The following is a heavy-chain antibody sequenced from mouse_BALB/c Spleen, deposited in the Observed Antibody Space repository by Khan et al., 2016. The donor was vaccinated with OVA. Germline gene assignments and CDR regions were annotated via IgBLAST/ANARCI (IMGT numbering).Heavy chain of an antibody. V-gene: IGHV9-3-1*01. Sequence: QIQLVQSGPELKKPGETVKISCKASGYSFTNYGMNWVKQSPGKALKWMGWINTYTGEPTYADDFKGRFTFSLETSANTAYLQINILKNEDTATYVCGRPPYFSYAVDYWGQGTSGTVSS. CDR3: GRPPYFSYAVDY. CDR1: GYSFTNYG. J-gene: IGHJ4*01. D-gene: IGHD2-10*01. CDR2: INTYTGEP.